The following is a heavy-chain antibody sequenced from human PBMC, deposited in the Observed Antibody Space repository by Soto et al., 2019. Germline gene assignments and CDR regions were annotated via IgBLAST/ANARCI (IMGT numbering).Heavy chain of an antibody. CDR2: ITGSGGRT. J-gene: IGHJ5*01. CDR1: GFTFNNYA. D-gene: IGHD2-21*01. CDR3: AKDNKHADGVRWFDS. V-gene: IGHV3-23*01. Sequence: EVHLLESGGGLVQPGGSLRLSCIASGFTFNNYAMTWVRQVPGRGLEGVSGITGSGGRTYYADSVKGRFTISRDNSRSTLYQQMNSVSAAVTAVYCCAKDNKHADGVRWFDSWGQGTLVTVSS.